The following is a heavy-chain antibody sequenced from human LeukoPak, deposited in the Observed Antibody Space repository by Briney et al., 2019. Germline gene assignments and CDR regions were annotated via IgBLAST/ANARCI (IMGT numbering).Heavy chain of an antibody. CDR1: GFTFSSYA. V-gene: IGHV3-23*01. Sequence: GGSLRLSCAASGFTFSSYAMSWVRQAPGKGLEWVSAISGRGGSTYYADSVKGRFTISRDNSKNTLYLQMNSLRAEDTAVYYCAKASVVRGVTHYFDYWGQGTLVTVSS. J-gene: IGHJ4*02. CDR2: ISGRGGST. CDR3: AKASVVRGVTHYFDY. D-gene: IGHD3-10*01.